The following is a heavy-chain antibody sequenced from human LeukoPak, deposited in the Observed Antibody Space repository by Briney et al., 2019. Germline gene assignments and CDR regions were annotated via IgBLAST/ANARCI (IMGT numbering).Heavy chain of an antibody. CDR1: GYTFTSYY. CDR3: ARDLGGYYLGY. D-gene: IGHD3-22*01. CDR2: INPTGGST. V-gene: IGHV1-46*01. Sequence: ASVKVSCKASGYTFTSYYMHWVRQAPGQGLEWMGLINPTGGSTSYAQKFQGRVTMTRDMSTSTVYMELSSLRSEDTAVYYCARDLGGYYLGYWGQGTLVTVSS. J-gene: IGHJ4*02.